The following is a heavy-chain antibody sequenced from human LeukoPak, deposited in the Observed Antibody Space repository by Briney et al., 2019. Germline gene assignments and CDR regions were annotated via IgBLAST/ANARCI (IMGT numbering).Heavy chain of an antibody. J-gene: IGHJ5*02. CDR2: MNPNSGNT. D-gene: IGHD2-2*01. V-gene: IGHV1-8*01. CDR3: ARAGDIVVVPDNWFDP. Sequence: GASVKVSCKASGYTFTSYDINWVRQATGQGLEWMGWMNPNSGNTGYAQKFQGRVTMTRNTSISTAYMELSSPRSEDTAVYYCARAGDIVVVPDNWFDPWGQGTLVTVSS. CDR1: GYTFTSYD.